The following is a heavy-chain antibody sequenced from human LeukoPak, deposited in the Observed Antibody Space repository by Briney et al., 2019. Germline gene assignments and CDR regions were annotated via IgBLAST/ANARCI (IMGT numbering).Heavy chain of an antibody. D-gene: IGHD3-10*01. J-gene: IGHJ3*02. CDR2: IYYTGST. V-gene: IGHV4-39*07. Sequence: SETLSLTCTVSGGSIISSSYYWGWIRQPPGKGLEWIGSIYYTGSTYYNPSLRSRVTISVDTSKNQFSLKLSSVTAADTAVYYCARETTMVRGVIAAFDIWGQGTMVTVSS. CDR3: ARETTMVRGVIAAFDI. CDR1: GGSIISSSYY.